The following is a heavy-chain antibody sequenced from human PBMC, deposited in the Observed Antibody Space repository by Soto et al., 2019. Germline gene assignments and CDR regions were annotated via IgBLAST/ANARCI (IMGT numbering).Heavy chain of an antibody. D-gene: IGHD3-9*01. V-gene: IGHV1-8*01. CDR3: ASDMSPT. CDR2: MNPNSGHT. J-gene: IGHJ5*02. CDR1: GYTFTSHD. Sequence: QVQLVQSGAEGKKPGASVKVSCKASGYTFTSHDINWMRQTTGQGLEWMGWMNPNSGHTNYAQKFQGRVSMTRETYISTAYMEMSNLRAEDTAIYYCASDMSPTWGQGTLVIVSS.